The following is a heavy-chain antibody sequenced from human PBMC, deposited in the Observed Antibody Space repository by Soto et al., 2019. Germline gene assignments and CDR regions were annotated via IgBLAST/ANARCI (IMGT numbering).Heavy chain of an antibody. V-gene: IGHV2-5*02. Sequence: QITLNESGPPLVKPTQTLTLTCTFSGFSLGTYGVGVGWIRQPPGKALEWLALIYWDDDKRYSPSLKSRLTTTKDTPKRQVFLTLTNMDPVATATYYCAHRGGGIVDWYFDLWGRGTPVIVSS. D-gene: IGHD1-26*01. CDR2: IYWDDDK. CDR3: AHRGGGIVDWYFDL. J-gene: IGHJ2*01. CDR1: GFSLGTYGVG.